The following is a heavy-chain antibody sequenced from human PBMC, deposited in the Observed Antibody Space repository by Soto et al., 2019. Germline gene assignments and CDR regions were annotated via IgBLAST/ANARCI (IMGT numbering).Heavy chain of an antibody. CDR3: ARGGAPLDWWSYFYYGLDV. V-gene: IGHV3-23*01. D-gene: IGHD2-8*02. CDR2: ISGSGGRT. Sequence: PGGSLRLSXVVSGFTFSSYAMSWVRQAPGKGLEWVSGISGSGGRTYYADSVKGRFTISRDNSKKTLYLQMNSLRAEDTAVYYCARGGAPLDWWSYFYYGLDVWGQGTTVTVSS. J-gene: IGHJ6*02. CDR1: GFTFSSYA.